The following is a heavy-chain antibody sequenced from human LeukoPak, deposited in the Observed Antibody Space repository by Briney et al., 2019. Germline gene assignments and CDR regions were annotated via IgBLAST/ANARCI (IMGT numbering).Heavy chain of an antibody. Sequence: SETLSLTCSVSGGSISPYYWSWIRQPPGKGLEWIGYIYYSGSTNYNPSLKTRVIIIIDTPKNHFSLTLSSVTAADTAVYYCARSDGYGLVDIWGQGTMVTVSS. D-gene: IGHD3-10*01. J-gene: IGHJ3*02. CDR3: ARSDGYGLVDI. CDR2: IYYSGST. V-gene: IGHV4-59*12. CDR1: GGSISPYY.